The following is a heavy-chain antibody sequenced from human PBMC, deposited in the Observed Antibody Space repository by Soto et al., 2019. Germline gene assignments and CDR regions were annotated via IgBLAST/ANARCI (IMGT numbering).Heavy chain of an antibody. CDR2: MNPNRGNT. CDR1: VYTFTSYD. CDR3: ASEDSGWYRS. V-gene: IGHV1-8*01. Sequence: QVQLVQSGADVKKPGASVKVSCKASVYTFTSYDINWVRQATGQGLEWMGWMNPNRGNTGYAQKFQGRVTMTSNTAISTAYIELSSLRYEDPAVYYCASEDSGWYRSGGQGNLVTVSS. J-gene: IGHJ1*01. D-gene: IGHD6-19*01.